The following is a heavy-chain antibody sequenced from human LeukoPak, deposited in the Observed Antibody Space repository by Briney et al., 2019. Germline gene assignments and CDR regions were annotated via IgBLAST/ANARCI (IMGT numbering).Heavy chain of an antibody. J-gene: IGHJ6*02. CDR1: GFTFSSYA. CDR2: ISYDGSNK. V-gene: IGHV3-30-3*01. D-gene: IGHD2-2*02. CDR3: AKGLTRSVVPAAISYYYYGMDV. Sequence: GSLRLSCTASGFTFSSYAMHWVRQAPGKGLEWVAVISYDGSNKYYADSVKGRFTISRDNSKNTLYLQMNSLRAEDTAVYYCAKGLTRSVVPAAISYYYYGMDVWGQGTTVTVSS.